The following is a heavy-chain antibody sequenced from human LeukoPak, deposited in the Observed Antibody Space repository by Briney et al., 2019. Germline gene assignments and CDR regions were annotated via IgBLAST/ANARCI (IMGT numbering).Heavy chain of an antibody. CDR1: GGPFRGYY. J-gene: IGHJ6*02. CDR3: ARPRGLHGMFMDV. D-gene: IGHD4-17*01. V-gene: IGHV4-34*01. Sequence: SETLSLTCAVYGGPFRGYYWSWLRDPPGKGLEGFGEINHSGSTNYDTSLKRRVTISVDASKNQFFLKLSSVTAAETAVYYCARPRGLHGMFMDVWGQGTAVTVSS. CDR2: INHSGST.